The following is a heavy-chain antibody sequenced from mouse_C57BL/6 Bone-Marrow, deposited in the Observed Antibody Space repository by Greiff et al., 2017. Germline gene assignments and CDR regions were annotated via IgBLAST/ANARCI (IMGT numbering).Heavy chain of an antibody. J-gene: IGHJ3*01. V-gene: IGHV1-64*01. CDR3: AREVFDGNYGAWFAY. D-gene: IGHD2-1*01. CDR2: IHPNSGST. Sequence: QVQLQQPGAELVKPGASVKLSCKASGYTFTSYWMHWVKQRPGQGLEWIGMIHPNSGSTNDNEKFKSKATLTVDKSSSTAYMQLSSLTSEDSAVYCCAREVFDGNYGAWFAYWGQGTLVTVAA. CDR1: GYTFTSYW.